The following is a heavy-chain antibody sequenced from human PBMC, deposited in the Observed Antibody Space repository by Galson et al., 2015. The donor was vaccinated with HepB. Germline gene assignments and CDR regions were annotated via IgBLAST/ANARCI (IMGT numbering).Heavy chain of an antibody. CDR2: IIPILDIA. CDR1: GGTFSNYA. J-gene: IGHJ4*02. V-gene: IGHV1-69*04. CDR3: ARRGGGNWALWD. Sequence: SVKVSCKASGGTFSNYAIIWVRQAPGQGLEWMGRIIPILDIANYAQKFQGRVTMTTDKSTTTAYMELRSLRSDDTAVYYCARRGGGNWALWDWGQGILVTVSS. D-gene: IGHD7-27*01.